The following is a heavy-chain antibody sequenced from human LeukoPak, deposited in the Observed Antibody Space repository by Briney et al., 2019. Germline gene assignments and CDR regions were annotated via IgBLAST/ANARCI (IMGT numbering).Heavy chain of an antibody. D-gene: IGHD2-2*01. CDR2: IIPIFGTA. CDR3: ARVGLPGRYYYYYMDV. CDR1: GGTLSSYA. V-gene: IGHV1-69*06. Sequence: GASVKVSCKASGGTLSSYAMSCVRQAPGQGLEWMGGIIPIFGTANYAQKFQGRVTITADKSTSTAYMELSSLRSEDTAVYYCARVGLPGRYYYYYMDVWGKGTTVTVSS. J-gene: IGHJ6*03.